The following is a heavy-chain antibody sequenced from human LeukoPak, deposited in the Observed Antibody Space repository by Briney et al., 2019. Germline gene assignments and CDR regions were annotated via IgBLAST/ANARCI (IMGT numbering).Heavy chain of an antibody. J-gene: IGHJ4*02. D-gene: IGHD3-10*01. CDR2: IYHSGTT. CDR3: ARKENVYYYFDY. Sequence: PSETLSLTCAVSGYSITSSSWWGWIRQPPGQGLEWIGYIYHSGTTYYNPSLQSRVTMSVDTSKNQFSLKLSSVTAVDTAVYYCARKENVYYYFDYWGQGTLVTVSS. V-gene: IGHV4-28*01. CDR1: GYSITSSSW.